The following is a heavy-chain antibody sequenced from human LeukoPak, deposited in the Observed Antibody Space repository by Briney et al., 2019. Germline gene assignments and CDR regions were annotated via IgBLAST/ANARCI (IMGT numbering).Heavy chain of an antibody. CDR2: ISGSGGST. CDR3: AKDVIVAIRGCGMDV. CDR1: GFTFSSYA. Sequence: GGSLRLSCAASGFTFSSYAMSWVRQAPGKGLEWVSAISGSGGSTYYADSVKGRFTISRDNSKNTLYLQMNSLRAEDTAVYYCAKDVIVAIRGCGMDVWGQGTTVTVSS. V-gene: IGHV3-23*01. D-gene: IGHD5-12*01. J-gene: IGHJ6*02.